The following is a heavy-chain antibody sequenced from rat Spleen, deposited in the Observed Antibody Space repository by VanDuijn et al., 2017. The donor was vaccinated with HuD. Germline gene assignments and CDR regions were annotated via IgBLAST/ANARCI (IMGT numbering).Heavy chain of an antibody. Sequence: EVQLVESDGGLVQPGRSLKLSCAASGFTFSDYYMAWVRQAPTKGLEWVATISYDDSRTYYRDSVKGRFTISRDNAKSTLYLQMDSLRSEHTATYYCARRHYGYTDYFDSWGQGVMVTVSS. V-gene: IGHV5-29*01. J-gene: IGHJ2*01. CDR1: GFTFSDYY. CDR3: ARRHYGYTDYFDS. D-gene: IGHD1-11*01. CDR2: ISYDDSRT.